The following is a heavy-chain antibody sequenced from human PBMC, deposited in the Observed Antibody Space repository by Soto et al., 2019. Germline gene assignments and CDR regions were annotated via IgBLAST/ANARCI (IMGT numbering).Heavy chain of an antibody. J-gene: IGHJ3*02. D-gene: IGHD2-2*03. CDR2: IYISGST. V-gene: IGHV4-59*01. CDR1: GDSISDYY. CDR3: ARDLGIGSGAFDI. Sequence: QVQLQESGPGLVKPSETLSLTCKVSGDSISDYYWGWIRQSPGHGLEWIGYIYISGSTDSNPSLQSRATISIAPSKNQCSLTLKSVTAADTAVYYCARDLGIGSGAFDIWGPGTVVTVSS.